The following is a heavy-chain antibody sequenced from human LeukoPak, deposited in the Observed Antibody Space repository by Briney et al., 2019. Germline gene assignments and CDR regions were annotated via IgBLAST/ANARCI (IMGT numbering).Heavy chain of an antibody. Sequence: PSETLSLTCTVSGGSISSSSYYWGWIRQPPGKGLEWIGSIYYSGSTYYNPSLKSRGTISVDTSKNQFSLKLSSVTAADTAVYYCALLGYCSSTSCFRPPFYFDYWGQGTLVTVSS. D-gene: IGHD2-2*01. CDR2: IYYSGST. V-gene: IGHV4-39*01. CDR3: ALLGYCSSTSCFRPPFYFDY. J-gene: IGHJ4*02. CDR1: GGSISSSSYY.